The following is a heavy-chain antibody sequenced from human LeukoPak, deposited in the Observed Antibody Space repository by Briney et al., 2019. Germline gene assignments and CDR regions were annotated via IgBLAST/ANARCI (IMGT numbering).Heavy chain of an antibody. J-gene: IGHJ6*02. D-gene: IGHD6-13*01. CDR1: GYTFTGYY. Sequence: VASVKVSCKASGYTFTGYYMHWVRQAPGQGLERMGWINPNSGGTNYAQKFQGRVTMTRDTSISTAYMELSRLRSDDTAVYYCARGPIAAANYYYYGMDVWGQGTTVTVSS. CDR3: ARGPIAAANYYYYGMDV. V-gene: IGHV1-2*02. CDR2: INPNSGGT.